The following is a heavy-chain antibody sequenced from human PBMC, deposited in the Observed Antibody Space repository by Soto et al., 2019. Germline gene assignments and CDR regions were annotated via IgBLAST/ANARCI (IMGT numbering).Heavy chain of an antibody. D-gene: IGHD6-13*01. Sequence: EVPVVESGGDLVQPGGSLRLSCRVSGFNFNTYPMHWVRQAPGKGLEYVAAISSNGGSTYYGNSVQGRFTISRDNSKNTLYLQMDSLRVDDMAIYYCARGVGSSRAWDYFDYWGQGTLVTVSS. CDR3: ARGVGSSRAWDYFDY. J-gene: IGHJ4*02. CDR2: ISSNGGST. CDR1: GFNFNTYP. V-gene: IGHV3-64*01.